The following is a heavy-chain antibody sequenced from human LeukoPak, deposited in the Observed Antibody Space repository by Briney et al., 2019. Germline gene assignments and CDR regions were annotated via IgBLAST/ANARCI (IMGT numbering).Heavy chain of an antibody. CDR3: SKSGVGSTYFDN. CDR2: VSYSGDT. V-gene: IGHV4-59*01. D-gene: IGHD1-14*01. Sequence: SETLSLTCTVSGASINSYYWSWIRQPPGKGLEWIGYVSYSGDTDYNPSLKSRVTISADMSKNHFSLRLSSVTAADTAIYYCSKSGVGSTYFDNWGQGTLVTVSS. CDR1: GASINSYY. J-gene: IGHJ4*02.